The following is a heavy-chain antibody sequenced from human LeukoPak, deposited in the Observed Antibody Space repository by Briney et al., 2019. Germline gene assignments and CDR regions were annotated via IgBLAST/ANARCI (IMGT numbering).Heavy chain of an antibody. D-gene: IGHD3-22*01. J-gene: IGHJ4*02. CDR1: GGSISSSSYY. CDR3: ARGGYYDSSGYYTESLIFDY. CDR2: IYYSGST. V-gene: IGHV4-39*01. Sequence: PSETLSLTCTVSGGSISSSSYYWGWIRQPPGKGLEWIGSIYYSGSTYYNPSLKSRVTISVGTSKNQFSLKLSSVTAADTAVYYCARGGYYDSSGYYTESLIFDYWGQGTLVTVSS.